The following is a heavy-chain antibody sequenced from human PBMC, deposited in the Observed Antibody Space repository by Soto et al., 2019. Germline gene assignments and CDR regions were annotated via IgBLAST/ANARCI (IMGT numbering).Heavy chain of an antibody. Sequence: SETLSLTCTVSGGSISSYYWSWIRQPPGKGLEWIGYIYYSGSTNYNPSLKSRVTISVDTSKNQFSLKLSSVTAADTAVYYCARHALWTHYYMDVWGKGTTVTVSS. CDR2: IYYSGST. CDR3: ARHALWTHYYMDV. D-gene: IGHD3-3*01. V-gene: IGHV4-59*08. CDR1: GGSISSYY. J-gene: IGHJ6*03.